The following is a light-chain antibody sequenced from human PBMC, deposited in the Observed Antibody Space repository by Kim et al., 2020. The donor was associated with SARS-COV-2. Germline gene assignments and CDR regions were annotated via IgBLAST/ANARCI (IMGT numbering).Light chain of an antibody. CDR3: QQYGSSPLLT. V-gene: IGKV3-20*01. CDR1: QSVSSSY. Sequence: PGERATLSCRASQSVSSSYVAWYQQKPGQAPRLLIYGASSRATGIPDRFSGSGSGTDFTLTISRLEPEDFAVYYCQQYGSSPLLTFGGGTKVDIK. CDR2: GAS. J-gene: IGKJ4*01.